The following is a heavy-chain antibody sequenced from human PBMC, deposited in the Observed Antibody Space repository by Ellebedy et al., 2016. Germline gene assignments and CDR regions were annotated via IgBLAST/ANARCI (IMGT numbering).Heavy chain of an antibody. J-gene: IGHJ4*02. V-gene: IGHV3-23*01. Sequence: GESLKISCAVSGFTFSSYAMSWVRQAPGKGLEWVSAISGSGGSTYYADSVKGRFTISRDNSKNTLYLQMNSLRAEDTAVYFCAKDRYGDYVVYFDYWGQGTLVTVSS. CDR1: GFTFSSYA. CDR3: AKDRYGDYVVYFDY. CDR2: ISGSGGST. D-gene: IGHD4-17*01.